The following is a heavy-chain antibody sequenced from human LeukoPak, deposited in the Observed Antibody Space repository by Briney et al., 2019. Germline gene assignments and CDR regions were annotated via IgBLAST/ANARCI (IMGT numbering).Heavy chain of an antibody. V-gene: IGHV4-4*07. J-gene: IGHJ4*02. D-gene: IGHD2-15*01. Sequence: HPSETLSLTCTVSGGSISSYYWSWIRQPAGKGLEWIGRICTSGSTGYNPSLKSRVTMSVDTSKNQFSLKLSSVTAADTAVYYCARVDLRAAYFDYWGQGTLVTVSS. CDR2: ICTSGST. CDR1: GGSISSYY. CDR3: ARVDLRAAYFDY.